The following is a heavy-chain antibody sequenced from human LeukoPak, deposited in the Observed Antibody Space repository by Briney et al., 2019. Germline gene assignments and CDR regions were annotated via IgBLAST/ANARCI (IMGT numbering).Heavy chain of an antibody. CDR2: ISSRGSPI. J-gene: IGHJ4*02. V-gene: IGHV3-48*03. D-gene: IGHD1-1*01. Sequence: GGSVRLSCAASGFTISSDEMNWARQAPGKGLEWVSYISSRGSPIYYADSVKGRFSISRDTAKNSLYLQMNSLRAEDTAVYYCARGGSSRPLAHWGQGTLVTVPS. CDR3: ARGGSSRPLAH. CDR1: GFTISSDE.